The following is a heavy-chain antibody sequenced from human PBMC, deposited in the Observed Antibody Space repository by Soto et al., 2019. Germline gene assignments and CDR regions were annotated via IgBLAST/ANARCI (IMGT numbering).Heavy chain of an antibody. CDR1: GFTFSSYS. CDR3: ARGYGDYFSDYYYMDV. V-gene: IGHV3-48*01. D-gene: IGHD4-17*01. Sequence: GGSLRLSCAASGFTFSSYSMNWVRQAPGKGLEWVSYISSSSSTIYYAASVKGRFPISRDKAKNSRYLQMNSLRAEDTAVYYCARGYGDYFSDYYYMDVWGKGTTVTVSS. J-gene: IGHJ6*03. CDR2: ISSSSSTI.